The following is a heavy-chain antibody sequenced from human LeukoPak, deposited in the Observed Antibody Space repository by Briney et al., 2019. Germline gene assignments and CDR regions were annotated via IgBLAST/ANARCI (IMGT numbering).Heavy chain of an antibody. CDR1: GGSISSYY. V-gene: IGHV4-4*08. CDR2: IYTSGST. Sequence: SETPSLTCTVSGGSISSYYWSWIRQPPGKGLEWIGRIYTSGSTNYNPSLKSRVTISVDTSKNQFSLKLSSVTAADTAVYYCARVEGYYYYMDVWGKGTTVTVSS. CDR3: ARVEGYYYYMDV. J-gene: IGHJ6*03.